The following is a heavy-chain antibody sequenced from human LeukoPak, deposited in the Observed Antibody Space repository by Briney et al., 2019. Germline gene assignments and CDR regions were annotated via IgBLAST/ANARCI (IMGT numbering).Heavy chain of an antibody. D-gene: IGHD6-13*01. V-gene: IGHV4-59*01. CDR3: AREHIEAAAGSVYRGPPAFWFDP. CDR2: IHYTGST. Sequence: PSETLSLTCTVSGGSINSYYWSWIRQPPGKGLECIGYIHYTGSTNYNPSLKSRVTISVDTSKNQFSLKLSSVTAADTAVYYCAREHIEAAAGSVYRGPPAFWFDPWGQGTLVTVSS. J-gene: IGHJ5*02. CDR1: GGSINSYY.